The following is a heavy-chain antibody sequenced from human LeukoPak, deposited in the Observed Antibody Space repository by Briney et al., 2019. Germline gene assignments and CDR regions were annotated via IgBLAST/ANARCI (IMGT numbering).Heavy chain of an antibody. CDR1: GFTFSSYA. J-gene: IGHJ4*02. V-gene: IGHV3-23*01. CDR2: ISGSGGST. Sequence: GSLRLSCAASGFTFSSYAMSWVRQAPGKGLEWVSAISGSGGSTYYADSVKGRFTISRDNSKNTLYLQMNSLRAEDTAVYYCAKTEKQLVRSERFDYWGQGTLVTVSS. D-gene: IGHD6-13*01. CDR3: AKTEKQLVRSERFDY.